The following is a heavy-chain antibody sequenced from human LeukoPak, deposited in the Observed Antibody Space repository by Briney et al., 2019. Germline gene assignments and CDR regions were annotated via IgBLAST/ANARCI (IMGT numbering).Heavy chain of an antibody. D-gene: IGHD3-9*01. V-gene: IGHV4-59*12. J-gene: IGHJ6*02. CDR2: IYHSGST. CDR3: ARDQYYDILTGYYNKTYYYYGMDV. CDR1: GGSISSYY. Sequence: SETLSLTCTVSGGSISSYYWSWIRQPPGKGLEWIGYIYHSGSTNYNPSLKSRVTISVDTSKNQFSLKLSSVTAADTAVYYCARDQYYDILTGYYNKTYYYYGMDVWGQGTTVTVSS.